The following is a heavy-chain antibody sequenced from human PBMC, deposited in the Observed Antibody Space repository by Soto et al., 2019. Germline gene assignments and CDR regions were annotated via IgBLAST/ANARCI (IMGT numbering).Heavy chain of an antibody. CDR3: ASRDPGTSVDY. CDR2: IYRTGST. J-gene: IGHJ4*02. D-gene: IGHD1-7*01. CDR1: GGSFTSNNW. Sequence: LETLSLTCAVSGGSFTSNNWWTWVRQPPGQGLEWIGEIYRTGSTNYNPSLKSRVTISLDKSEDQFSLKVTSLTAADTAVYYCASRDPGTSVDYWGQGTLVTVSS. V-gene: IGHV4-4*02.